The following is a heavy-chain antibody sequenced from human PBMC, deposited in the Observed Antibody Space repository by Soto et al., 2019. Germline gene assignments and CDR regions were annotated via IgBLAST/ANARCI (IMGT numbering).Heavy chain of an antibody. D-gene: IGHD3-16*01. J-gene: IGHJ2*01. Sequence: ESGGAFVQPGGSLRLSCAVSGFTFSSYDMYWVRHVTGKGLEWVSGIGSAGNTFYSDSVKGRFTISRENAKNSLYLQMTSLRAGDTALYYCARERAGGRYFDLWGRGTLVTVSS. CDR1: GFTFSSYD. CDR3: ARERAGGRYFDL. CDR2: IGSAGNT. V-gene: IGHV3-13*01.